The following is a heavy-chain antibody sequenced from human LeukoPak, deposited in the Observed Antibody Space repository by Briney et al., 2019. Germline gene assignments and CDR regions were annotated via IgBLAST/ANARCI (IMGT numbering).Heavy chain of an antibody. J-gene: IGHJ4*02. CDR1: GFTFDDYV. Sequence: GGSLILSCAASGFTFDDYVIQWGGQPPGKGLECVSLISGDGGKTYYADSVKGRFTISRDNSKNSLYLQMNSLRTEDSALYYCAKGYRLGELALFRHLDYWGQGTLVTVSS. CDR3: AKGYRLGELALFRHLDY. CDR2: ISGDGGKT. D-gene: IGHD3-16*02. V-gene: IGHV3-43*02.